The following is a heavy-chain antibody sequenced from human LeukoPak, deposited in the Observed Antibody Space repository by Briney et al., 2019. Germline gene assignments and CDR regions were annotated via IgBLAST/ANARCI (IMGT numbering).Heavy chain of an antibody. D-gene: IGHD3-16*01. CDR2: IEKDSSSA. Sequence: GGSLRLSCAASGFIFSNYAMSWVRQAPGKGLEWVSTIEKDSSSAYYADSVKGRFTISRDNSKNTLYLQMTSLRAEDTAVFFCAKRQGAEITDWYLDFWGRGTLVTVSS. CDR3: AKRQGAEITDWYLDF. CDR1: GFIFSNYA. J-gene: IGHJ2*01. V-gene: IGHV3-23*05.